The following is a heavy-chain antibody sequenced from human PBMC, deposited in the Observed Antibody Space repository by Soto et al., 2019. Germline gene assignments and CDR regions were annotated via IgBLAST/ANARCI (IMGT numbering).Heavy chain of an antibody. CDR2: IRTSDGST. J-gene: IGHJ4*02. CDR3: ARLEGLATISYYFDF. CDR1: GFSFSNYA. Sequence: PGGSLRLSCAASGFSFSNYAMTWVRQAPGKGLQWVSAIRTSDGSTFYADSVKGRFTISRDNAKNSLYLQMNSLRDEDTAVYYCARLEGLATISYYFDFWGPGALVTVSS. V-gene: IGHV3-48*02. D-gene: IGHD3-9*01.